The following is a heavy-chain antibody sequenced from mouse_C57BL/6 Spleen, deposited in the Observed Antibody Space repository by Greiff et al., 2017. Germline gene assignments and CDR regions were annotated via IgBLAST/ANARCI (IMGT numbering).Heavy chain of an antibody. J-gene: IGHJ4*01. D-gene: IGHD1-1*01. Sequence: VQLQQPGAELVRPGTSVKLSCKASGYTFTSYWMHWVKQRPGQGLEWIGVVDPSDSYTNYNQKFKGTATLTVDTSSITAYMQLSSLTSEDSAVYYCARSTVVAPYDAMDYWGQGTSVTVSS. CDR1: GYTFTSYW. CDR2: VDPSDSYT. CDR3: ARSTVVAPYDAMDY. V-gene: IGHV1-59*01.